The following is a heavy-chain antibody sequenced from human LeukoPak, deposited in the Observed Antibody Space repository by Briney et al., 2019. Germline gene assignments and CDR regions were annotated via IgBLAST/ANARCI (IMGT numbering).Heavy chain of an antibody. Sequence: GGSLRLSCAASGFTFSSYGMSWVCQAPGKGLEWVSAISGSGGSTYYADSVKGRFTISRDNSKNTLYLQMNSLRAEDTAVYYCAKSRFDSKSYYYDSSGYYAHDAFDIWGQGTMVTVSS. CDR1: GFTFSSYG. CDR3: AKSRFDSKSYYYDSSGYYAHDAFDI. D-gene: IGHD3-22*01. J-gene: IGHJ3*02. V-gene: IGHV3-23*01. CDR2: ISGSGGST.